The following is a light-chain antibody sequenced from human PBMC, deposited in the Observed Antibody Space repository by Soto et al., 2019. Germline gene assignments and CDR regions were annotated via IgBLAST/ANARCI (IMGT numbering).Light chain of an antibody. V-gene: IGKV1-5*01. Sequence: DIQMTQSPSTLSASVGDRVTMTCRASQSISSWLAWYQQKPGKAPKLLIYDASSLESGVPSRFSGSGSGTEFTLTISSLQPDDFATYYCQQYNSYQGTFGQGTKVDIK. CDR2: DAS. J-gene: IGKJ1*01. CDR3: QQYNSYQGT. CDR1: QSISSW.